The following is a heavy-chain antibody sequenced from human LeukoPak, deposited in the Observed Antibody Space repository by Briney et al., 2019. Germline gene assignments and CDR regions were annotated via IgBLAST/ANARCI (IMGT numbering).Heavy chain of an antibody. J-gene: IGHJ4*02. Sequence: GGSLRLSCAASGFTFSDYYMSWIRQAPGKGLKWVSYISSSGSTIYYADSVKGRFTISRDNSKNTLYLQMNSLRAEDTAIYYCAKGGGGGCGSTSCSNLFDYWGQGTLVTVSS. V-gene: IGHV3-11*01. CDR2: ISSSGSTI. D-gene: IGHD2-2*01. CDR3: AKGGGGGCGSTSCSNLFDY. CDR1: GFTFSDYY.